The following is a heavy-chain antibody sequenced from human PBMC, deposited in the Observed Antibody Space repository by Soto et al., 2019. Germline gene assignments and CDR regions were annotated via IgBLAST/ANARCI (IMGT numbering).Heavy chain of an antibody. CDR2: ISSNSDTI. CDR1: GFTADDYA. Sequence: EVQLVESGGGLVQPGRSLRLSCVASGFTADDYAMHWVRQAPGKGLEWVSGISSNSDTIDYADSVKGRFTISRDNAKNALFLQMNSLRPEDTALYYCAKDMTWGGMTTIHSFDSWGQGTLVTVSS. V-gene: IGHV3-9*02. J-gene: IGHJ4*02. CDR3: AKDMTWGGMTTIHSFDS. D-gene: IGHD4-17*01.